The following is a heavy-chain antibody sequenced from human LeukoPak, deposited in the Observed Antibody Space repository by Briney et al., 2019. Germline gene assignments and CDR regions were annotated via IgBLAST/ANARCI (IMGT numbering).Heavy chain of an antibody. CDR3: ARRAGAYSHPYDY. D-gene: IGHD4/OR15-4a*01. Sequence: GGSLRLSCAASAFTFSSYSMNWVRQAPGKGLEWVSSISSSGSYIYYADSLKGRFTISIDNSKNTLYLQMNSLRAEDTAVYYCARRAGAYSHPYDYWGQGTLVTVSS. CDR1: AFTFSSYS. CDR2: ISSSGSYI. J-gene: IGHJ4*02. V-gene: IGHV3-21*04.